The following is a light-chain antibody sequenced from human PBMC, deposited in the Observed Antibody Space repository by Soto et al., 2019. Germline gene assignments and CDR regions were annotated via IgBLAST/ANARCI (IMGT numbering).Light chain of an antibody. CDR3: QQYNNWPLT. CDR1: QSVSST. J-gene: IGKJ3*01. V-gene: IGKV3D-15*01. CDR2: GAS. Sequence: EFVLTHSPGTLSLSPGERATLSCRARQSVSSTFLAWYQQKPGQPPRLLIYGASTRGTGIPDRFSGSGSGTEFTLTISSPQSEDFAVYYCQQYNNWPLTFGPGTKVDIK.